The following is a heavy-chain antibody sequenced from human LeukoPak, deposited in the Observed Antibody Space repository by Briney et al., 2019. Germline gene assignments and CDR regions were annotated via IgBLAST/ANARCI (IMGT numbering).Heavy chain of an antibody. V-gene: IGHV3-7*04. D-gene: IGHD2/OR15-2a*01. Sequence: PGGSLRLSCAASGFTFISYWMSWVRQAPGKGLEWVANIKQDGTEKYYVDSVKGRFTISRDNAKNSLYLQMNSLRAEDTAVYYCARDRDFILWSGKRRGQGTLVTVSS. CDR1: GFTFISYW. CDR2: IKQDGTEK. CDR3: ARDRDFILWSGKR. J-gene: IGHJ4*02.